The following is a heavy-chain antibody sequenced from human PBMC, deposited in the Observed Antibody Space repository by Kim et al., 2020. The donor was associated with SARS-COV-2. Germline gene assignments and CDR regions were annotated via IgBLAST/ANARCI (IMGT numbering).Heavy chain of an antibody. Sequence: GGSLRLSCAASGFTFTEYWMHWVRQAPGKGLMWVSRIDSDGSETAYSDSVRGRFTISRDIAKNTLYLQMNSLTAEDTAVYYCARDGRLTPYSPGAFDIWGQGQWSPS. CDR2: IDSDGSET. J-gene: IGHJ3*02. CDR1: GFTFTEYW. D-gene: IGHD3-9*01. CDR3: ARDGRLTPYSPGAFDI. V-gene: IGHV3-74*01.